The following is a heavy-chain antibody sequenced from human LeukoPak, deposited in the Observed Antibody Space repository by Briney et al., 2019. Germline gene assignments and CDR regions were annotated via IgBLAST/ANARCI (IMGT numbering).Heavy chain of an antibody. V-gene: IGHV1-69*06. CDR1: GGTFSSYA. J-gene: IGHJ4*02. Sequence: HGASVKVSCKASGGTFSSYAISWVRQAPGQGLEWMGGIIPIFDTANYAQKFQGRGTITADKSTSTAYMELSSLRSEDTAVYYCATYGDYDLQTPKFDYWGQGTLVTVSS. CDR2: IIPIFDTA. D-gene: IGHD4-17*01. CDR3: ATYGDYDLQTPKFDY.